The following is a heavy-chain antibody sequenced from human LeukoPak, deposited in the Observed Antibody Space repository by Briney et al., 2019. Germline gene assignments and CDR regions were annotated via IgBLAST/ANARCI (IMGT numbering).Heavy chain of an antibody. CDR3: AKGGYSGYDYAFDI. Sequence: PGGSLRLSCAASGFTFSSYSMNWVRQAPGKGLEWVSYISSSSSTIYYADSVKGRFTISRDNSKNTLYLQMNSLRAEDTAVYYCAKGGYSGYDYAFDIWGQGTMVTVSS. D-gene: IGHD5-12*01. J-gene: IGHJ3*02. CDR2: ISSSSSTI. CDR1: GFTFSSYS. V-gene: IGHV3-48*01.